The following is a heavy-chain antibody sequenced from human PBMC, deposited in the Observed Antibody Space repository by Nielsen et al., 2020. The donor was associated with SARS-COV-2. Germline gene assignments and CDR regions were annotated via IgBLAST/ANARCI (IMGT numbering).Heavy chain of an antibody. Sequence: SETLSLTCTVSGGSFSGYHWSWIRQSPGTGLEWIGDITHSGSTNYTPSLKSRVTISIDTSKNQFSLKLSSVTAADTAVYYCVRIDMATISVDYWGRGTLVSVSS. CDR1: GGSFSGYH. V-gene: IGHV4-34*01. D-gene: IGHD5-24*01. J-gene: IGHJ4*02. CDR2: ITHSGST. CDR3: VRIDMATISVDY.